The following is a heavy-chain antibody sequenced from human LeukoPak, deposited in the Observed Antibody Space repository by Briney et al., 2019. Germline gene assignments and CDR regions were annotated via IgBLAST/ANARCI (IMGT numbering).Heavy chain of an antibody. CDR3: ARAPRGHAYYMDV. CDR2: IKQDGSEK. Sequence: GGSLRLSCAASGFTFSSYWMSWVRQAPGKGLEWVANIKQDGSEKYYVDSVKGRFTISRDNAKNSLYLQMNSLRAEDTAVYYCARAPRGHAYYMDVWGKGTTVTISS. CDR1: GFTFSSYW. J-gene: IGHJ6*03. V-gene: IGHV3-7*01.